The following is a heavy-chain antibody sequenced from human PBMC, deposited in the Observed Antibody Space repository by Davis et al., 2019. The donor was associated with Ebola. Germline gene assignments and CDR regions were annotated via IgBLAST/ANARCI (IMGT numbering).Heavy chain of an antibody. CDR2: IYPGDSDT. J-gene: IGHJ4*02. CDR1: GYSSTSYW. CDR3: ARLPPFADTRGTYYLDY. V-gene: IGHV5-51*01. D-gene: IGHD1/OR15-1a*01. Sequence: GESLKISCKGSGYSSTSYWIGWVRQMPGKGLAWMGIIYPGDSDTRYSPSFQGQVTISADKSISTAYLQWSSLKASDTAMYYCARLPPFADTRGTYYLDYWGQGTLVTVSS.